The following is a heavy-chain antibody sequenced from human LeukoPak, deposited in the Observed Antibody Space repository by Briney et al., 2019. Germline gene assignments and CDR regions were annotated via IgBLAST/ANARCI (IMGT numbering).Heavy chain of an antibody. CDR3: ARGVGATNDY. Sequence: SETLSLTCTVSGGSISSGSYYWSWIRQPAGKGLEWIGRIYTSGSTNYNPSLKSRVTISVDTSKNQFSLKLSSVTAADTAVYYCARGVGATNDYWSQEPWSPSPQ. J-gene: IGHJ4*01. CDR2: IYTSGST. CDR1: GGSISSGSYY. V-gene: IGHV4-61*02. D-gene: IGHD1-26*01.